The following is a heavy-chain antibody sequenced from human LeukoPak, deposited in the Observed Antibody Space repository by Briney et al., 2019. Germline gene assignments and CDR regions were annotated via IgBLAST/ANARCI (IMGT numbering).Heavy chain of an antibody. CDR1: GDNVSSNSAA. CDR3: VRGGYSSIWS. Sequence: SQTLSLTCAISGDNVSSNSAAWHWIRQSPSRGLEWLGRTYYRSKWYNDYAVPVKSRITINPDTSKNQFSLQLNSVSPEDTAVYYCVRGGYSSIWSWGQGTLVTVSS. V-gene: IGHV6-1*01. D-gene: IGHD6-13*01. J-gene: IGHJ4*02. CDR2: TYYRSKWYN.